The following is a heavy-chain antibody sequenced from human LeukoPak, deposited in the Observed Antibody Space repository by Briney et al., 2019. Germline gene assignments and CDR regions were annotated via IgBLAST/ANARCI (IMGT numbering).Heavy chain of an antibody. CDR1: GYSLSSGYY. J-gene: IGHJ4*02. D-gene: IGHD4-17*01. V-gene: IGHV4-38-2*02. CDR3: AREYGDPSYYFDY. Sequence: SETLSLTCTVSGYSLSSGYYWGWIRQPPGKGLEWIGSIYHSGSTYYNPSLKSRVTISVDTSKNQFSLKLSSVTAADTAVYYCAREYGDPSYYFDYWGQGTLVTVSS. CDR2: IYHSGST.